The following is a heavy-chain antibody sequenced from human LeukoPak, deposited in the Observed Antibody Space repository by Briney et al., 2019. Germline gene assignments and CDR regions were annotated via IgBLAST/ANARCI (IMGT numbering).Heavy chain of an antibody. D-gene: IGHD4-17*01. J-gene: IGHJ4*02. Sequence: ASEKVSCKASGYSFNSYGISWVRQAPRQALEWMGWISAYNGNTNYAQKLQGRVTMTTDTSTSTAYMELRSLRSDDTAVYYCARVLSPSYGDLEDWGQGTLVTVSS. CDR2: ISAYNGNT. CDR3: ARVLSPSYGDLED. CDR1: GYSFNSYG. V-gene: IGHV1-18*01.